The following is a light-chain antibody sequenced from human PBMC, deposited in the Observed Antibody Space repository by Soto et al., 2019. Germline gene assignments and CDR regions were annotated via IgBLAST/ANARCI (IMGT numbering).Light chain of an antibody. V-gene: IGKV1-17*01. CDR3: LQYYTYPQT. Sequence: DIQMTQSPSSLSASVGDRVSITCRASQDITNRFDWYRQRPGRAPERLIYSASSLQSGVLSRFSDSGDGTEFTLTRNSLQPEEFETYYCLQYYTYPQTLGQGTKVEI. CDR1: QDITNR. J-gene: IGKJ1*01. CDR2: SAS.